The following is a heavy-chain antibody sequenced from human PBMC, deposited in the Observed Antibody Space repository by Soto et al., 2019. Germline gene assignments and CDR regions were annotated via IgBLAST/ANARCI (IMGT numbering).Heavy chain of an antibody. V-gene: IGHV4-39*01. J-gene: IGHJ4*02. CDR1: GGSIISSSYY. CDR3: ARRWGPYYYDSTIQN. D-gene: IGHD3-22*01. CDR2: IYYSGST. Sequence: SETLSLTCTVSGGSIISSSYYFFCIRQPPGKGLELIGSIYYSGSTYYNPSLKSRVTISVDTSKNQFSLKLSSVTAADTAVYYCARRWGPYYYDSTIQNWGQGTLVTVSS.